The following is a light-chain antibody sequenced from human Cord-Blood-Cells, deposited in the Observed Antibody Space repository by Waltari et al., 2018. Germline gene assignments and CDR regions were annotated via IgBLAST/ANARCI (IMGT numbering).Light chain of an antibody. CDR3: QAWDSSSEQVV. CDR1: NIGSKS. J-gene: IGLJ2*01. Sequence: SYVLTQPPSVSVAPGKTARITCGGNNIGSKSVHWYQQKPGQAPVLVVYDDSDRPSGIPDRFAGSNTGNTATLTISRVEAGDEADYYCQAWDSSSEQVVFGGGTKLTVL. V-gene: IGLV3-21*03. CDR2: DDS.